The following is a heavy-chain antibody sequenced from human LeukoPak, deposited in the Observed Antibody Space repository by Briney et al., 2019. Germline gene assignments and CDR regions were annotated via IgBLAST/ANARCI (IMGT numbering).Heavy chain of an antibody. CDR1: GYTFTGYY. J-gene: IGHJ4*02. CDR2: INPNSGGT. Sequence: ASVKVSRKASGYTFTGYYMHWVRQAPGQGLEWMGWINPNSGGTNYAQKFQGRVTMTRDTSISTAYMELSRLRSDDTAVYYCARVIQSMTTIPDYWGQGTLVTVSS. D-gene: IGHD4-17*01. V-gene: IGHV1-2*02. CDR3: ARVIQSMTTIPDY.